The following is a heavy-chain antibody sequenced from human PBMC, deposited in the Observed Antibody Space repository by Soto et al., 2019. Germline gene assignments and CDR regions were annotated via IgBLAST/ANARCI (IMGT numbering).Heavy chain of an antibody. Sequence: GESLKISCEGAGYNFNNYWIAWVRQMPGKGLEWMGIIFPGDSDTVYSPSFQGQVTISVDKSISAAYLQWSALKASGTAMYYCAKQRGLHGVWRYFEYWGKGTLV. J-gene: IGHJ4*02. V-gene: IGHV5-51*01. CDR2: IFPGDSDT. CDR1: GYNFNNYW. D-gene: IGHD4-17*01. CDR3: AKQRGLHGVWRYFEY.